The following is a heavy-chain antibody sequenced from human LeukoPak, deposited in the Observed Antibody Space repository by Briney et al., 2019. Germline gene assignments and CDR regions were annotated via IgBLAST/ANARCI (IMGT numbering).Heavy chain of an antibody. CDR2: VSAYNGNT. D-gene: IGHD3-10*01. J-gene: IGHJ4*02. V-gene: IGHV1-18*01. Sequence: ASVKVSCKASGYTFTSYGISWVRQAPGQGLEWMGWVSAYNGNTNYAQKLQGRVTMTTDTSTSTAYMELRSLRSGDTAVYYCARIWFGELLGYWGQGTLVTVSS. CDR3: ARIWFGELLGY. CDR1: GYTFTSYG.